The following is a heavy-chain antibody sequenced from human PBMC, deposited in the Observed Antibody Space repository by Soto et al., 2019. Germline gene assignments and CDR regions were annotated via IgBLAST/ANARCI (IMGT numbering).Heavy chain of an antibody. V-gene: IGHV4-34*01. CDR3: ARGPDYGGNSRAPRPIDY. CDR2: INHSGST. D-gene: IGHD4-17*01. CDR1: GGSFSGYY. Sequence: QVQLQQWGAGLLKPSETLSLTCAVYGGSFSGYYWSWIRQPPGKGLEWLGEINHSGSTNYNPSLKSRVTISVDTSKNQFSLKLSPVTAADTAVYYCARGPDYGGNSRAPRPIDYWGQGTLVTVSS. J-gene: IGHJ4*02.